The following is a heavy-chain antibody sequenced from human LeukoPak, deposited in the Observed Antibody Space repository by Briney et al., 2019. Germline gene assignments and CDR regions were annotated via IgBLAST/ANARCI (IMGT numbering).Heavy chain of an antibody. Sequence: PETLSLTCRLTGGSISSNYWNWIRQPAEKVLEWIGRIYTSGSTNYNPSLKSRVTMSVDPSKNQFSLKLTSVTAADTAVYYCARGGRNYCFYGMDVWGQGTTVTVSS. V-gene: IGHV4-4*07. J-gene: IGHJ6*02. D-gene: IGHD3-16*01. CDR2: IYTSGST. CDR1: GGSISSNY. CDR3: ARGGRNYCFYGMDV.